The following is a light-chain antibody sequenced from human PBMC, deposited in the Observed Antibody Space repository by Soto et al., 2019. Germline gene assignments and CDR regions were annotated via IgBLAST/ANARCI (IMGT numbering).Light chain of an antibody. Sequence: QSALTQPPSVSGSPGQSVTIYCTGTSSDVDSYNRVSWYPQPPGTAPKLMIYEVSNRPSGVPDRFSGSKSGNTASLTISGLQAEDEADYYCSSYTSSSTFVVFGGGTKLTVL. CDR3: SSYTSSSTFVV. J-gene: IGLJ2*01. V-gene: IGLV2-18*02. CDR1: SSDVDSYNR. CDR2: EVS.